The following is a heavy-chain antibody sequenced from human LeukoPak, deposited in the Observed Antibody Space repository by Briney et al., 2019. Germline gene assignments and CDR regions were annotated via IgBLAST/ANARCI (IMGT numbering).Heavy chain of an antibody. D-gene: IGHD2-15*01. CDR2: IYYSEST. Sequence: SETLSLTRTVSGGSISSSSYYWGWLRQPPGKGLEWIGSIYYSESTYYNPSLKSRITMTVDTSKNQFSLKLSSVTDADTAVYYCARGIVVVAQRGFSFYYMDVWGKGTTVTISS. J-gene: IGHJ6*03. CDR3: ARGIVVVAQRGFSFYYMDV. V-gene: IGHV4-39*07. CDR1: GGSISSSSYY.